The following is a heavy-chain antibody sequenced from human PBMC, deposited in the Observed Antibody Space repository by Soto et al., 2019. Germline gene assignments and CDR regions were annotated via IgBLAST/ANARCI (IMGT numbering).Heavy chain of an antibody. V-gene: IGHV4-4*02. D-gene: IGHD6-6*01. CDR1: GGSISSSNW. Sequence: QVQLQESGPGLVKPSGTLSLTCAVSGGSISSSNWWSWVRQPPGKGLEWSGEIYHSGSTNYNPSLKSRVTISVDKSKNQFSLKLSSVPAADTAVYYCARDLGSSSSSGGYYYYYGMDVWGQGTTVTVSS. CDR2: IYHSGST. CDR3: ARDLGSSSSSGGYYYYYGMDV. J-gene: IGHJ6*02.